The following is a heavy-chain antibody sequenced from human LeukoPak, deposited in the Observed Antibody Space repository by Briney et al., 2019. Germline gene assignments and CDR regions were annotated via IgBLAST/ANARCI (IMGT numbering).Heavy chain of an antibody. V-gene: IGHV3-74*01. CDR3: AKDRYCTSSSCPIDY. CDR2: IISDGSSA. J-gene: IGHJ4*02. Sequence: GGSLRLSCAASGFTFSSYWMHWVRQAPGKGLVWVSRIISDGSSASYADSVKGRFTISRDNSKNSLYLQMNSLRVEDTALYYCAKDRYCTSSSCPIDYWGQGTMVTVSS. CDR1: GFTFSSYW. D-gene: IGHD2-2*01.